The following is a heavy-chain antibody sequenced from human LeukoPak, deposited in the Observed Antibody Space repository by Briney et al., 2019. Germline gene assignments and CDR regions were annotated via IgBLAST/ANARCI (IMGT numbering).Heavy chain of an antibody. D-gene: IGHD2-21*01. Sequence: PAETLSLTCAVSGASISNNNWWNWVRLSPGKGLEWIGEIYLNGMTNYNPSLKSRVIISRDESTNQFSLTLISVTAADTAVYYCARVASSVGNSLSYMDVWGKGTTVTV. J-gene: IGHJ6*03. V-gene: IGHV4-4*02. CDR1: GASISNNNW. CDR3: ARVASSVGNSLSYMDV. CDR2: IYLNGMT.